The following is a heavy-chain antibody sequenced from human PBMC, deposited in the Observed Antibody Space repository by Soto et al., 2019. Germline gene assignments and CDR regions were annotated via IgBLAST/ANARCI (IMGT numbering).Heavy chain of an antibody. V-gene: IGHV3-23*01. J-gene: IGHJ5*02. CDR2: ISDNGGGT. D-gene: IGHD2-2*01. CDR1: GFTFGSYA. Sequence: EVQLLESGGGLVQPGGSLRLSCAASGFTFGSYAMSWVRQAPGKGLEWVGGISDNGGGTYYAEYVKGRFTISRDNSKNPLYLQMHRLRGEDSAVDHCAKDQIVVEPVAAGVNCFDPWGQGTLVPVSS. CDR3: AKDQIVVEPVAAGVNCFDP.